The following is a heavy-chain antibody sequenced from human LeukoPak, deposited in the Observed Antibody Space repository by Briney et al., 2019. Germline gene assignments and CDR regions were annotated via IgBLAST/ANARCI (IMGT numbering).Heavy chain of an antibody. J-gene: IGHJ3*02. CDR2: IYSGGST. D-gene: IGHD3-22*01. CDR1: GFTFSSYA. CDR3: ARNTMITPHGAFDI. Sequence: AGGSLRLSCAASGFTFSSYAMSWVRQAPGKGLEWVSVIYSGGSTYYTDSVKGRFTISRDNSKNTLYLQMNSLRAEDTAVYYCARNTMITPHGAFDIWGQGTMVTVSS. V-gene: IGHV3-23*03.